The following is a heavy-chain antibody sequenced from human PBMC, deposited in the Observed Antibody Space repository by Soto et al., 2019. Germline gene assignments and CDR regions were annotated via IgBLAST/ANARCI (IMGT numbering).Heavy chain of an antibody. V-gene: IGHV4-4*02. J-gene: IGHJ6*03. D-gene: IGHD1-26*01. CDR2: IHHRGST. CDR3: ARGGYYFYMDV. Sequence: QVQLQESGPGLVKPSESLSLTCAVSGGSISTSNWLSWVRQTPGKGLYWGGQIHHRGSTNYSPCLTSRVTISVDKSKNQFSLKLKSVTAADTAVYYCARGGYYFYMDVWAKGTTVTVSS. CDR1: GGSISTSNW.